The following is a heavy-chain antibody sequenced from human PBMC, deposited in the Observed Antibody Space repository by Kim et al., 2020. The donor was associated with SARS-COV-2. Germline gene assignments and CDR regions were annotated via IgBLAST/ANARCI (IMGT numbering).Heavy chain of an antibody. V-gene: IGHV3-73*01. CDR3: TRVPGTPLAFWDAFDI. CDR2: IRSKVNGYAT. D-gene: IGHD1-1*01. CDR1: GFTFSDSA. Sequence: GGSLRLSCGASGFTFSDSAMHWVRRASGKGLEWVGRIRSKVNGYATAYSASVRGRFTISRDDSRNTAYLQMNSLKTEDTAVYYCTRVPGTPLAFWDAFDIWGQGTIVAVSS. J-gene: IGHJ3*02.